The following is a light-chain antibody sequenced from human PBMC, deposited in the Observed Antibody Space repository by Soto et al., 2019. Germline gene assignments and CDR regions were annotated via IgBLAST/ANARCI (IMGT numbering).Light chain of an antibody. J-gene: IGKJ1*01. CDR3: QQYNSYSPP. CDR2: KAS. Sequence: DIKMTQSPSTLSASVGDRVTITCRASQSISVWLAWYQQKAGKAPNLLIYKASRLESGVPSRFSGSGSETEFTLTISGLQPGDSATYYCQQYNSYSPPFGQGTKV. V-gene: IGKV1-5*03. CDR1: QSISVW.